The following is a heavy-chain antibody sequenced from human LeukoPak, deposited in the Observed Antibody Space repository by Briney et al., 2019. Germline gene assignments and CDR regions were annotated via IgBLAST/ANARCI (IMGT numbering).Heavy chain of an antibody. V-gene: IGHV3-23*01. J-gene: IGHJ3*02. CDR1: GFTFSNYA. D-gene: IGHD4-17*01. CDR3: ATYDYGKDAFDI. Sequence: GGSLRLSCAASGFTFSNYAMNWVRQAPGKGLEWVSAVSGSGGDTFYADSVKGRFTISRENAKNSLYLQMNSLRAEDTAVYYCATYDYGKDAFDIWGQGTMVTVSS. CDR2: VSGSGGDT.